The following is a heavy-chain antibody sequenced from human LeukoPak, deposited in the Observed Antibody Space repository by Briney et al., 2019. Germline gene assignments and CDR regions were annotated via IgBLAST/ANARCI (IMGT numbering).Heavy chain of an antibody. J-gene: IGHJ6*02. V-gene: IGHV3-23*01. CDR2: ISGTGDVS. CDR1: GFTFSTYA. D-gene: IGHD2/OR15-2a*01. Sequence: GGSLRLSCAASGFTFSTYAMSWVRQAPGKGLEWVSSISGTGDVSKYADSVKGRFTISRDNSKNTLYLQVNGLRAEETAVYYCAKAFVPYYYGMDVWGQGTTVTVS. CDR3: AKAFVPYYYGMDV.